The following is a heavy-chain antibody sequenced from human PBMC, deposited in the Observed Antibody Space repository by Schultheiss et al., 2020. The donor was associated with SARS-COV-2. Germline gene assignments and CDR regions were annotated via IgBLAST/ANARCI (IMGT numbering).Heavy chain of an antibody. CDR2: IKSKTDGGTT. J-gene: IGHJ4*02. D-gene: IGHD4-17*01. V-gene: IGHV3-15*01. CDR1: GFTFSNAW. Sequence: GGSLRLSCAASGFTFSNAWMNWVRQAPGKGLEWVGRIKSKTDGGTTDYAAPVKGRFTISRDDSKNTLYLQMNSLKTEDTAVYYCTTDLPTVTTGALFDYWGQGTLVTVSS. CDR3: TTDLPTVTTGALFDY.